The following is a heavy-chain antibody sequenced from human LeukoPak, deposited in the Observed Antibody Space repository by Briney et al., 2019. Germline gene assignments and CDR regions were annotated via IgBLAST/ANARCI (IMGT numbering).Heavy chain of an antibody. V-gene: IGHV4-4*07. Sequence: SETLSLTCTVSGGSISSYYWSWIRQPAGKGLEWIGRIYIRGSTNYNPSLKSRVTMSLDTSKNQFSLKLRSVTAADTAVYYCARVLSIVVVPGATFWFDPWGQGTLVTVSS. CDR1: GGSISSYY. J-gene: IGHJ5*02. CDR2: IYIRGST. CDR3: ARVLSIVVVPGATFWFDP. D-gene: IGHD2-2*01.